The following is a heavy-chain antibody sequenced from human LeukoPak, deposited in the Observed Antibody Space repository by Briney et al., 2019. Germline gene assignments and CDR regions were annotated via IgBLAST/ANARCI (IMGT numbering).Heavy chain of an antibody. Sequence: ASVKVSCKASGYTFTSYGISWVRQAHGQGLEWMGWISAYNGNTNYAQKLQGRVTMTTDTSTSTAYMELRSLRSDDTAVYYCARDKERYYGSGSLYYYYGMDVWGQGTTVTVSS. D-gene: IGHD3-10*01. CDR1: GYTFTSYG. CDR3: ARDKERYYGSGSLYYYYGMDV. J-gene: IGHJ6*02. V-gene: IGHV1-18*01. CDR2: ISAYNGNT.